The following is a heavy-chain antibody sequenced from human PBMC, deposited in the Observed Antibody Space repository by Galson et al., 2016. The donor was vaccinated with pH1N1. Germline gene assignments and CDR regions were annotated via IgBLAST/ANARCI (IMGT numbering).Heavy chain of an antibody. J-gene: IGHJ3*01. CDR3: ARDLDSASYRAKDGFDF. CDR1: GYTFTDYS. CDR2: INAGDGKS. V-gene: IGHV1-3*01. D-gene: IGHD1-26*01. Sequence: SVKVSCKASGYTFTDYSIYWARQAPGQSLEWMGWINAGDGKSTYSRKVQGPGRITITRDTSARTSYLEVSSLRSEDTAAYYCARDLDSASYRAKDGFDFWGQGTMVIVSS.